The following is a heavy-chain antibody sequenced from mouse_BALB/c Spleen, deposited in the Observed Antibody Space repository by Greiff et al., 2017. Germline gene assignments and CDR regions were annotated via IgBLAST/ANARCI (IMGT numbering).Heavy chain of an antibody. CDR2: ISYSGST. D-gene: IGHD3-2*02. Sequence: EVKLMESGPSLVKPSQTLSLTCSVTGDSITSGYWNWIRKFPGNKLEYMGYISYSGSTYYNPSLKSRISITRDTSKNQYYLQLNSVTTEDTATYYCARSSGGKGAMDYWGQGTSVTVSS. CDR1: GDSITSGY. CDR3: ARSSGGKGAMDY. V-gene: IGHV3-8*02. J-gene: IGHJ4*01.